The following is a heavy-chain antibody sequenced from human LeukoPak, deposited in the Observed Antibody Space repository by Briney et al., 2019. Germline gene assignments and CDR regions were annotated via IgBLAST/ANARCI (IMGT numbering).Heavy chain of an antibody. D-gene: IGHD2-15*01. V-gene: IGHV1-2*02. Sequence: ASVEVSCKASGYTFTGYYMHWVRQAPGQGLEWMGWINPNSGGTNYAQKFQGRVTMTRDTSISTAYMELSRLRSDDTAVYYCAREDCSGGSCYYCYWGQGTLVTVSS. CDR1: GYTFTGYY. CDR3: AREDCSGGSCYYCY. CDR2: INPNSGGT. J-gene: IGHJ4*02.